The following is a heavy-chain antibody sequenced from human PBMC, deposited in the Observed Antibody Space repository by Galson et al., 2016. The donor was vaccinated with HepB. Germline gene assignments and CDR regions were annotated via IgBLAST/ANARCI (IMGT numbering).Heavy chain of an antibody. J-gene: IGHJ3*02. CDR2: ISGYNGNT. CDR3: ATYSGSLAGAFDI. CDR1: GYTFTNYD. D-gene: IGHD1-26*01. V-gene: IGHV1-18*04. Sequence: SVKVSCKASGYTFTNYDITWVRQAPGQGLECMGWISGYNGNTNYPQKFQGRVTMTTDTSTSTAYMELRSLRSDDTAVYYCATYSGSLAGAFDIWGQGTMVTVSS.